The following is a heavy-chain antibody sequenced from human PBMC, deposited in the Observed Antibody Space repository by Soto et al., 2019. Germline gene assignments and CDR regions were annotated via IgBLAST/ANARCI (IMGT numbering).Heavy chain of an antibody. V-gene: IGHV1-8*02. D-gene: IGHD6-13*01. Sequence: ASVKVSCKASGYDFTAYDINWVRQASGQGLEWMGWMNPINGATGFAQRFQGRVSMTRNTATDTAYLDLTGLRSDDTAVYYCGRGPSPRAPAGGTPYYFAMDVWGQGNTVTVSS. J-gene: IGHJ6*02. CDR2: MNPINGAT. CDR1: GYDFTAYD. CDR3: GRGPSPRAPAGGTPYYFAMDV.